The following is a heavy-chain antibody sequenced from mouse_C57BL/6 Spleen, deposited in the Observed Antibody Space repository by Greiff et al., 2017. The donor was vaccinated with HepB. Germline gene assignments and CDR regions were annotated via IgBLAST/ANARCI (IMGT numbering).Heavy chain of an antibody. D-gene: IGHD6-1*01. CDR1: GFSFNTYA. J-gene: IGHJ4*01. CDR2: IRSKSNNYAT. V-gene: IGHV10-1*01. CDR3: VTGAEDY. Sequence: EVKLMESGGGLVQPKGSLKLSCAASGFSFNTYAMNWVRQAPGKGLEWVARIRSKSNNYATYYADSVKDRFTISRDDSESMLYLQMNNLKTEDTAMYYCVTGAEDYWGQGTSVTVSS.